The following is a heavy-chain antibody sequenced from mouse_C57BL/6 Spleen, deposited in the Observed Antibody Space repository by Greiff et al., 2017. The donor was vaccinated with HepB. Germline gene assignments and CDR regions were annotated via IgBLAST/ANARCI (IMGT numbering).Heavy chain of an antibody. CDR3: TTETARAPAWFAY. Sequence: VQLQQSGAELVRPGASVKLSCTASGFNIKDDYMHWVKQRPEQGLEWIGWIDPENGDTEYASKFQGKATITADTSSNTAYLQLSSLTSEDTAVYYCTTETARAPAWFAYWGQGTLVTVSA. V-gene: IGHV14-4*01. CDR1: GFNIKDDY. D-gene: IGHD3-2*01. CDR2: IDPENGDT. J-gene: IGHJ3*01.